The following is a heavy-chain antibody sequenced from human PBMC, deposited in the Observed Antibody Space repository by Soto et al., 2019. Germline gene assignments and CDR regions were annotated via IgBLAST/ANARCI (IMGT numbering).Heavy chain of an antibody. CDR1: GFTFSSYG. D-gene: IGHD4-4*01. J-gene: IGHJ6*02. CDR3: AKSSNSYYYGMDV. V-gene: IGHV3-30*18. Sequence: GGSLRLSCAASGFTFSSYGMHWVRQAPGKGLEWVAVISYDGSNKYYADSVKGRFTISRDNSKNTLYLQMNSLRAEDTAVYYCAKSSNSYYYGMDVWGQGTTVTVSS. CDR2: ISYDGSNK.